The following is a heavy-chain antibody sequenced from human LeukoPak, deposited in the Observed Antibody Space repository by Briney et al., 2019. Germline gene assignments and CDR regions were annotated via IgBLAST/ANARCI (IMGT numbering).Heavy chain of an antibody. Sequence: PSVKVSGSASGYTFTSYGISWVRQAPGQGLEWMGWISAYNGNTNYAQKLQGRVTMTTDTSTSTAYIVRRSLRSDDTAVYYCAIEDTIDYWGQGILDPVSS. D-gene: IGHD2-15*01. CDR1: GYTFTSYG. V-gene: IGHV1-18*04. J-gene: IGHJ4*02. CDR2: ISAYNGNT. CDR3: AIEDTIDY.